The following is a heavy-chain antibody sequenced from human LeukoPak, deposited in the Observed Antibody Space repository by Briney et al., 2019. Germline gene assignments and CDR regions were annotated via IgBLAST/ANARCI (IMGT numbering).Heavy chain of an antibody. Sequence: GGSLRLSCAASGFTFSSYAMSWVRQAPGKGLEWVSAISGSGGSTYYADSVKGRFTISRDNSKNTLYLQMNSLRAEDTAVYYCARGGAYYDSSGYPDGFDYWGQGTLVTVSS. D-gene: IGHD3-22*01. CDR1: GFTFSSYA. V-gene: IGHV3-23*01. CDR3: ARGGAYYDSSGYPDGFDY. CDR2: ISGSGGST. J-gene: IGHJ4*02.